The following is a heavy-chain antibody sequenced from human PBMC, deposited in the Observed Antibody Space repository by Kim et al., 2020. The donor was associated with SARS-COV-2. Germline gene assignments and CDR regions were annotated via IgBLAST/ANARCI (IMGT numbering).Heavy chain of an antibody. V-gene: IGHV4-59*02. Sequence: ETLSLTCSVSGDSVRSFYWSWIRQPPGKGLEWIGYIYYSGSTNFDPSLKSRASISLDTSKNQFSLKLTSVTAADTAVYYCARGDLTGYYSGYLHHGLDIWGQGTTVTVSS. CDR3: ARGDLTGYYSGYLHHGLDI. CDR1: GDSVRSFY. J-gene: IGHJ6*02. D-gene: IGHD3-9*01. CDR2: IYYSGST.